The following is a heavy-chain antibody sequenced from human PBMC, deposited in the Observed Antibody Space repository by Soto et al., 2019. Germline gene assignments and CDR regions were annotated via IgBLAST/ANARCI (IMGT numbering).Heavy chain of an antibody. D-gene: IGHD3-22*01. CDR1: GYTFTSYY. CDR2: INPSGGST. Sequence: GASVKLSCKASGYTFTSYYMHWVRQAPGQGLEWMGIINPSGGSTSYAQKFQGRVTMTRDTSTGTVYMELSSLRSEDTAVYYCAWVVSSSGYQDAFDIWGQGTMVTVSS. J-gene: IGHJ3*02. V-gene: IGHV1-46*01. CDR3: AWVVSSSGYQDAFDI.